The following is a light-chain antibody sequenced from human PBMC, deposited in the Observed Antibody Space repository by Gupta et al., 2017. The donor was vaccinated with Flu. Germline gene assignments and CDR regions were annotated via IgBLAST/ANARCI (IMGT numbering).Light chain of an antibody. V-gene: IGKV1-39*01. Sequence: GDRVTITCRASQSISSYLNWYQQKPGKAPKLLIYAASSLQSGVPSRFRGSGSGTDFTLTISSLQPEDFATYYCQQSYSAPYTFGQGTKLEI. CDR2: AAS. J-gene: IGKJ2*01. CDR1: QSISSY. CDR3: QQSYSAPYT.